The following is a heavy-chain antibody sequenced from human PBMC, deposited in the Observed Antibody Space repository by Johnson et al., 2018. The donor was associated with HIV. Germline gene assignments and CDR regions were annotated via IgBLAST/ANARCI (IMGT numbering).Heavy chain of an antibody. J-gene: IGHJ3*02. CDR2: IWHDGSNK. Sequence: VQLVESGGGVVQPGRSLRLSCAASGFTFSSYGMHWVRQAPGKGLEWVAVIWHDGSNKYYADSVTGRFTISRDNSKNTLYLQMNSLSAEDTAVYYCARAAYSESHHDAFDIWGQGTMVTVSS. D-gene: IGHD1-26*01. CDR3: ARAAYSESHHDAFDI. CDR1: GFTFSSYG. V-gene: IGHV3-33*01.